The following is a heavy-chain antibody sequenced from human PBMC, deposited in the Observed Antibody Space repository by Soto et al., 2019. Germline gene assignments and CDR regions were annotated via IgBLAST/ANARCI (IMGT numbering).Heavy chain of an antibody. CDR2: THYSGNT. V-gene: IGHV4-59*12. Sequence: SETLSLTCTVSGCSIRSYEWDWIRQPPGKGLEWIGYTHYSGNTNYHPSLKGRVTISLDTSRNQFSLNLSAVTAADTAVYYCARHTWTIRAGFDYWGQGALVTVSS. J-gene: IGHJ4*02. CDR1: GCSIRSYE. D-gene: IGHD3-3*02. CDR3: ARHTWTIRAGFDY.